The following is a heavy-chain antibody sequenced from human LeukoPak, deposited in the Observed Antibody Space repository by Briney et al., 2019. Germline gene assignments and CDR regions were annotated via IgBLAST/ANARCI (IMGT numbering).Heavy chain of an antibody. Sequence: GPSVKFSCKASGGTFSSYAISWVRQAPGQGLEWMGGIIPIFGTANYAQKFQGRVTITADESTSTAYTELSSLRSEDTAVYYCAKEVHYYDSSDYFPLGYWGQGTLITVSS. CDR1: GGTFSSYA. J-gene: IGHJ4*02. V-gene: IGHV1-69*13. D-gene: IGHD3-22*01. CDR3: AKEVHYYDSSDYFPLGY. CDR2: IIPIFGTA.